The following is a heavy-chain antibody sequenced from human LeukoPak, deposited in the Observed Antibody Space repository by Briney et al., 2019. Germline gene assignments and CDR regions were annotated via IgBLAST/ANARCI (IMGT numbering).Heavy chain of an antibody. CDR3: ARDYVWGGYRHSSVRRSWFDP. Sequence: PSETLSLTCTVSGGSISCSRYYWGWIRQPPGKGLEWIGSIYYSGSTYYNPSLKSRVTISVDTSKNQFSLKLSSVTAADTAVYYCARDYVWGGYRHSSVRRSWFDPWGQGTLVTVSS. D-gene: IGHD3-16*02. CDR1: GGSISCSRYY. J-gene: IGHJ5*02. V-gene: IGHV4-39*07. CDR2: IYYSGST.